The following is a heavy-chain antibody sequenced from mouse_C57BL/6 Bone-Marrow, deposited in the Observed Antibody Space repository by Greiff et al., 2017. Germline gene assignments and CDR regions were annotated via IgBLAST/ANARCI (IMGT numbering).Heavy chain of an antibody. CDR1: GYTFTSYG. J-gene: IGHJ2*01. D-gene: IGHD1-1*01. CDR3: ARSITTVVARAY. Sequence: QVQLKESGAELASPGASVKLSCKASGYTFTSYGISWVKQRTGQGLEWIGEIYPRSGNTYYNEKFKGKATLTADKSSSTAYMELRSLTSEDSAVYFCARSITTVVARAYWGQGTTLTVSS. V-gene: IGHV1-81*01. CDR2: IYPRSGNT.